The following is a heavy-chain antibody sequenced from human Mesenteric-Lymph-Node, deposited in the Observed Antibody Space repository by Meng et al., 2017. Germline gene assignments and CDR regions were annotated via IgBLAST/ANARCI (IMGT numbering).Heavy chain of an antibody. D-gene: IGHD3-22*01. V-gene: IGHV3-23*01. J-gene: IGHJ4*02. CDR2: ISGSSASI. CDR3: AKVSDSSGFYPNDD. Sequence: GESLKISCTASAFTFSNYGMSWVRQAPGKGLEWVSAISGSSASIYYADSVKGRFTISRDNSKNTLYLQMNSLRAEDTAVYYCAKVSDSSGFYPNDDWGQGTLVTVSS. CDR1: AFTFSNYG.